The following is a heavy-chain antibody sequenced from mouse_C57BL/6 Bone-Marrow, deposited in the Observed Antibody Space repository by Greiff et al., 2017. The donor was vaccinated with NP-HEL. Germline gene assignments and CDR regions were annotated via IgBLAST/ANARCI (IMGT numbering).Heavy chain of an antibody. Sequence: EVQLVESGGGLVQPGGSLKLSCAASGFTFSDYGMAWVRQAPRKGPEWVAFISNLAYSIYYADPVTGRFTISRENAKNTLYLEMSSLRSEDTAMYYCARRDNYYGSSFYWYFDVWGTGTTVTVSS. J-gene: IGHJ1*03. CDR2: ISNLAYSI. CDR1: GFTFSDYG. D-gene: IGHD1-1*01. V-gene: IGHV5-15*01. CDR3: ARRDNYYGSSFYWYFDV.